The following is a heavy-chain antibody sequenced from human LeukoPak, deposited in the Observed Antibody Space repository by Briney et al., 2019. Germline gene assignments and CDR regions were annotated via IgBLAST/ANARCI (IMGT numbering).Heavy chain of an antibody. CDR1: GFTFSSYE. D-gene: IGHD5-18*01. V-gene: IGHV3-48*03. J-gene: IGHJ4*02. CDR3: ASSYAGGYSYGWYYFDY. CDR2: ISSSGSTI. Sequence: TGGSLRLSCAASGFTFSSYEMNWVRQAPGKGLEWVSYISSSGSTIYYADSVKGRFTISRDNAKNSLHLQMNSLRAEDTAVYYCASSYAGGYSYGWYYFDYWGQGTLVTVSS.